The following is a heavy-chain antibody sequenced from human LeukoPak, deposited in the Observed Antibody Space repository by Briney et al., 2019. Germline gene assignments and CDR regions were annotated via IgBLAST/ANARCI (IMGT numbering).Heavy chain of an antibody. V-gene: IGHV1-69*01. CDR1: GGTFSRYA. D-gene: IGHD5-18*01. CDR3: ARVQGKYSYGHFDY. J-gene: IGHJ4*02. Sequence: GASVTVSCKASGGTFSRYAISWVRQAPGQGLEWMGGIIPIFGTANYAQKFQGRATITSDESTSTAYMELSSLRSEDTAVYYCARVQGKYSYGHFDYWGQGTLVTVSS. CDR2: IIPIFGTA.